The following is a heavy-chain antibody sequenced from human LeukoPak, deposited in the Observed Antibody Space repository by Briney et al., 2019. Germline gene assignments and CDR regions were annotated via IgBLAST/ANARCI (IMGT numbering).Heavy chain of an antibody. D-gene: IGHD6-6*01. CDR1: GYTFNNYW. CDR3: ARHGVGSSWFGFDY. J-gene: IGHJ4*02. Sequence: GESLKTSCQASGYTFNNYWIGWVRQMPGKGLEWMGIINPGDSNPRYSPSLQGRATISADRSISTAYLQWSSLKASDTAMYYCARHGVGSSWFGFDYWGQGTLVTVSS. V-gene: IGHV5-51*01. CDR2: INPGDSNP.